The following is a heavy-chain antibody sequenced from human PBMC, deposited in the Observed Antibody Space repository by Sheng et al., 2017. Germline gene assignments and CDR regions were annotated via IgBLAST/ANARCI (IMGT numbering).Heavy chain of an antibody. CDR1: GGTFSSYT. CDR3: ARDIGGQPDY. D-gene: IGHD1-1*01. V-gene: IGHV1-69*08. Sequence: QVQLVQSGAEVKKPGSSVKVSCKASGGTFSSYTVTWVRQAPGQGLEWMGRIIPLLGKVKYAQNFQDRVTITADKSTRTAYMELSSLRFEDTAMYYCARDIGGQPDYWGQGTLVTVSS. CDR2: IIPLLGKV. J-gene: IGHJ4*02.